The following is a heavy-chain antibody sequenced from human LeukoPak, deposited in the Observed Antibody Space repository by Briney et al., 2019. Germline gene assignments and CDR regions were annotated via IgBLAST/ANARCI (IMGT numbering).Heavy chain of an antibody. Sequence: SETLSLTCTVSGGSISSYYWSWIRQPPGKGLEWIGYIYYSGSTNYNPSLKSRVTVSVDTSKNQFSLKLSSVTAADTAVYYCASSAGVVATSSYYYFDYWGQGTLVTVSS. J-gene: IGHJ4*02. V-gene: IGHV4-59*01. D-gene: IGHD5-12*01. CDR2: IYYSGST. CDR3: ASSAGVVATSSYYYFDY. CDR1: GGSISSYY.